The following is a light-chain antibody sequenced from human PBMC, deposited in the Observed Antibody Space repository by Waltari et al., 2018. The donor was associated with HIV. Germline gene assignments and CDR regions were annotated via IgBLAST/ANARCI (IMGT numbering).Light chain of an antibody. Sequence: QSVLAQPPSVSGAPGQRVTISCTGSSSNIGAGYDVHWYQQLPGTAPKFRTYGNTNRPSGVPDRFSGSKSGSSASLAITGLQAEDEADYYCQSYDTSLSAYVFGTGTKVTVL. CDR3: QSYDTSLSAYV. CDR2: GNT. V-gene: IGLV1-40*01. CDR1: SSNIGAGYD. J-gene: IGLJ1*01.